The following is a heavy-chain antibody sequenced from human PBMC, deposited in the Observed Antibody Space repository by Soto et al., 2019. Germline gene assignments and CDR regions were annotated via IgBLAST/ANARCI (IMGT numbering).Heavy chain of an antibody. CDR1: GFTFSNAW. CDR3: TTGQLSITMVRGEYYYYMDV. Sequence: GGSLRLSCAASGFTFSNAWMSWVRQAPGKGLEWVGCIKSKTDGGTTDYAAPVKGRFTISRDDSKNTLYLQMNSLKTEDTAVYYCTTGQLSITMVRGEYYYYMDVWGKGTTVTVSS. V-gene: IGHV3-15*01. CDR2: IKSKTDGGTT. J-gene: IGHJ6*03. D-gene: IGHD3-10*01.